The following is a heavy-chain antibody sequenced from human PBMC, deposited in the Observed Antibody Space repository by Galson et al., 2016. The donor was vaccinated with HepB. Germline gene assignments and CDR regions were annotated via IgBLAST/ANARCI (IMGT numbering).Heavy chain of an antibody. CDR2: ISPSGWSS. V-gene: IGHV3-23*01. CDR1: GFTFGSYA. CDR3: DRHLRVGSGAHRDVFDI. Sequence: SLRLSCAASGFTFGSYAMTWVRQAPGKGLTWVSSISPSGWSSHNADSVKGRFTTSRDNSKFTLYLQMNSLRAEDTAVYYCDRHLRVGSGAHRDVFDIWGRGTMVSVSS. J-gene: IGHJ3*02. D-gene: IGHD4/OR15-4a*01.